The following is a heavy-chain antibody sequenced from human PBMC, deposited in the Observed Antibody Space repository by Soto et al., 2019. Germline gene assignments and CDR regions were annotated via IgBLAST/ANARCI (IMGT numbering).Heavy chain of an antibody. D-gene: IGHD3-22*01. V-gene: IGHV1-18*01. J-gene: IGHJ3*02. CDR1: GYTFTSYG. CDR3: ARSYDSSDPGGAFDI. Sequence: QVQLVQSGAEVKNSGASVKVSCKASGYTFTSYGFSWVRQAPGQGLEWMGWISASNGNTNYAQKLQGRVTMTTDTSTGTAYMALRSLRSEDTAVYYCARSYDSSDPGGAFDIWGQGTMVTVSS. CDR2: ISASNGNT.